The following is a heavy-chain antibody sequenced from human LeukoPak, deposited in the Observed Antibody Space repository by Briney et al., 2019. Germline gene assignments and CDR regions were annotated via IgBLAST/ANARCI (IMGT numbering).Heavy chain of an antibody. Sequence: PGGSLRLSCAASGFTFSSYGMHWVRQAPGKGLEWVAVISYDGSDKYYADSVKGRFTISRDNSKNTLYLQMNSLRAEDTAVYYCAKTRDGYSWVAYWGQGTLVTVSS. CDR3: AKTRDGYSWVAY. V-gene: IGHV3-30*18. CDR1: GFTFSSYG. J-gene: IGHJ4*02. D-gene: IGHD5-24*01. CDR2: ISYDGSDK.